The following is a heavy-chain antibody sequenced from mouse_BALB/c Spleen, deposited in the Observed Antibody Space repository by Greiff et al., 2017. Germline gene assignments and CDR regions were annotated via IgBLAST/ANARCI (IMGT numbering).Heavy chain of an antibody. J-gene: IGHJ3*01. CDR1: GFAFSSYD. CDR2: ISSGGGST. V-gene: IGHV5-12-1*01. Sequence: EVQVVESGGGLVKPGGSLKLSCAASGFAFSSYDMSWVRQTPEKRLEWVAYISSGGGSTYYPDTVKGRFTISRDNAKNTLYLQMSSLKSEDTAMYYCARHRAYWGQGTLVTVSA. CDR3: ARHRAY.